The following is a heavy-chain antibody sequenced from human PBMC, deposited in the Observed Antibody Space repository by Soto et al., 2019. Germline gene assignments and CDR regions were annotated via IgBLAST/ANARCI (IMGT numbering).Heavy chain of an antibody. V-gene: IGHV1-2*02. CDR1: GDTFSDYY. CDR2: INPYSGGT. Sequence: ASVKVSCKASGDTFSDYYLHWVRQAPGQGLEWMGWINPYSGGTNHAQKFEGRVTMTRDTSISTAYMEVSRLRSDDTAVYYCARGGTVGIDYDSSAPMFDYWGQGTLVTVSS. J-gene: IGHJ4*02. CDR3: ARGGTVGIDYDSSAPMFDY. D-gene: IGHD3-22*01.